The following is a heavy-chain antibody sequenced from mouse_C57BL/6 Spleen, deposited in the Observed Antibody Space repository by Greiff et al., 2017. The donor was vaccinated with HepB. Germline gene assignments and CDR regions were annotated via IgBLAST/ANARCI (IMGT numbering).Heavy chain of an antibody. CDR2: INPSSGYT. CDR3: ARSNWDVYWYFDV. Sequence: QVQLKQSGAELARPGASVKMSCKASGYTFTSYTMHWVKQRPGQGLEWIGYINPSSGYTKYNQKFKDKATLTADKSSSTAYMQLSSLTSEDSAVYYCARSNWDVYWYFDVWGTGTTVTVSS. CDR1: GYTFTSYT. V-gene: IGHV1-4*01. J-gene: IGHJ1*03. D-gene: IGHD4-1*01.